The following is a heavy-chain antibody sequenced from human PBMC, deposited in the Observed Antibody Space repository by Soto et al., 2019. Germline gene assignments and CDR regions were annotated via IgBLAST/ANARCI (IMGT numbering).Heavy chain of an antibody. CDR1: GGSISNGGYY. CDR2: IHYSGST. CDR3: ARVRGSGSYAAYYFDS. J-gene: IGHJ4*01. Sequence: SETLSLTCTVSGGSISNGGYYWKWFRQHPGKGLEWIGYIHYSGSTWYNPSLESRVTISVDTSKDQFSLKLRSVTAADTAVYYCARVRGSGSYAAYYFDSWGQGTLVTVSS. V-gene: IGHV4-31*03. D-gene: IGHD3-10*01.